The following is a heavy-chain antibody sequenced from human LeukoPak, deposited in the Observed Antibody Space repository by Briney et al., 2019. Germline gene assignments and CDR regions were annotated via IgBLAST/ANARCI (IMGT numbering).Heavy chain of an antibody. J-gene: IGHJ6*02. Sequence: GGSLRLSCAASGFTFSSYSMNWVRQAPGKGLEWVSHITASGTAMFYADSVKGRFTISRDNAKNSLYLQMNSLRDEDTAVYYCTTTKEVSSWYGYYYYYGMDVWGQGTTVTVSS. CDR3: TTTKEVSSWYGYYYYYGMDV. CDR1: GFTFSSYS. CDR2: ITASGTAM. D-gene: IGHD6-13*01. V-gene: IGHV3-48*02.